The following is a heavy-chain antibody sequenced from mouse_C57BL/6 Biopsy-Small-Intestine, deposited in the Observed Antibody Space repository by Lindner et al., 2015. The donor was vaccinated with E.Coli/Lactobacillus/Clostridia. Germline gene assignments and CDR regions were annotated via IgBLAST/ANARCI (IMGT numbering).Heavy chain of an antibody. J-gene: IGHJ3*01. CDR2: INPFNDVT. D-gene: IGHD1-1*01. CDR1: GYTFTDYY. CDR3: ASYYYGSKTFAY. V-gene: IGHV1-19*01. Sequence: VQLQESGPVLVKPGASVKMSCKGSGYTFTDYYVNWVRQTQGKSLEWIGVINPFNDVTSFDQKFKDKATLTVDKSSSTAYMELNSLTSEDSAVYYCASYYYGSKTFAYWGQGTLVTVSA.